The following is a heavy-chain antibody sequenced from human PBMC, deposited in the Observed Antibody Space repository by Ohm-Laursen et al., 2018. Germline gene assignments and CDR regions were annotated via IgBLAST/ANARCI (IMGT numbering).Heavy chain of an antibody. Sequence: SLRLSCAASGFTFSSYWMNWVRQAPGKGLEWVASIKQDGSEKYYVDSVKGRFTISRDNAKSSLYLQMNSLRAEDTAVYYCARVPTSSVLRYFDWFDPWGQGTLVTVSS. D-gene: IGHD3-9*01. CDR2: IKQDGSEK. CDR3: ARVPTSSVLRYFDWFDP. CDR1: GFTFSSYW. J-gene: IGHJ5*02. V-gene: IGHV3-7*01.